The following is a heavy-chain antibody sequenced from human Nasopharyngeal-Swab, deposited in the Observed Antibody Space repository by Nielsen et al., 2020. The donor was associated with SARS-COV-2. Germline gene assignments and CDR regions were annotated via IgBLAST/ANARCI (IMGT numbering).Heavy chain of an antibody. CDR2: ISAYNGNT. Sequence: ASVKVSCKASGYTFTSYGISWVRQAPGQGLEWMGWISAYNGNTNYAQKLQGRVTMTTDTSTSTAYMELRSLRSDDTAVYYCARSTTFYGSGSLLHYYYYHGMDVWGQGATVTVSS. D-gene: IGHD3-10*01. CDR1: GYTFTSYG. J-gene: IGHJ6*02. V-gene: IGHV1-18*01. CDR3: ARSTTFYGSGSLLHYYYYHGMDV.